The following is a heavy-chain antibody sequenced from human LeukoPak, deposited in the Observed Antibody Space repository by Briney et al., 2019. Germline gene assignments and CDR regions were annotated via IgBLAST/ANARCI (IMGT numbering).Heavy chain of an antibody. CDR2: AFVGGDT. CDR1: GLDVRGTY. J-gene: IGHJ5*02. V-gene: IGHV3-53*01. Sequence: GGSLRLSCVCSGLDVRGTYMSWIRQAPGKGLEWVSTAFVGGDTYYADSVEGRFTLSKDISTNTMYLQMDGLRSEDTAVYFCARDQLDHWGQGALVSVSP. CDR3: ARDQLDH.